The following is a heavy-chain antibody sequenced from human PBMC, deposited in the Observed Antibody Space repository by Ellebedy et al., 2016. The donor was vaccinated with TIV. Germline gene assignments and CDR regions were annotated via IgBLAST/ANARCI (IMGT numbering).Heavy chain of an antibody. CDR3: ASLGYCSGGSCYSGGMDV. CDR1: GFPFSSYG. V-gene: IGHV3-33*01. D-gene: IGHD2-15*01. J-gene: IGHJ6*02. CDR2: IWYDGSNK. Sequence: GESLKISCAASGFPFSSYGLHWVRQAPGKGLEWVAVIWYDGSNKYYVDSVKGRFTISRDNSKNTLYLQMNHLRAEDTAVYYCASLGYCSGGSCYSGGMDVWGQGTTVTVSS.